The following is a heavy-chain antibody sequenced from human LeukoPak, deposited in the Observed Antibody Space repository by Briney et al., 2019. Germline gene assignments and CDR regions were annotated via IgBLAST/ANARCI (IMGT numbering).Heavy chain of an antibody. J-gene: IGHJ6*02. CDR2: IWYDGSNK. V-gene: IGHV3-33*01. Sequence: GRSLRLSCAASGFTFSSYGMHWVRQAPGKGLEWVAVIWYDGSNKYYADSVKGRFTISRDNSKNTLYLQMNSLRAEDTAVYYCARDAAIAAASPANYYYYYGMDVWGQGTTVTVSS. CDR1: GFTFSSYG. CDR3: ARDAAIAAASPANYYYYYGMDV. D-gene: IGHD6-13*01.